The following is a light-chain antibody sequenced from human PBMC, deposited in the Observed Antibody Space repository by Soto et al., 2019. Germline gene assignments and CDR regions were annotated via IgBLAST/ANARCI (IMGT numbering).Light chain of an antibody. V-gene: IGLV2-8*01. Sequence: QSALTQPPSASGSPGQSVTISCTGTGSDIGGYNFVSWYQQHPGKVPKLIIYEVNKRPSGVPDRFSGSKSGNTASLTVSGLQADDEADYYCSSSAGTNNRYVFGTGTKLTVL. CDR3: SSSAGTNNRYV. J-gene: IGLJ1*01. CDR1: GSDIGGYNF. CDR2: EVN.